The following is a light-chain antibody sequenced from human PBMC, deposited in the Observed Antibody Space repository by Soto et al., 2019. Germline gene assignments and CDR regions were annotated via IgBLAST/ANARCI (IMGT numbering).Light chain of an antibody. V-gene: IGKV3-20*01. J-gene: IGKJ5*01. CDR3: QQYCSSPTSIT. Sequence: EIVLTQSPGTLSLSPGERATLSCRASQSVSSTYLAWYQHKPGQAPRLLIYGASSKATSIPDKFSGSGSGTDFTLTISRLEHQDFAVYYYQQYCSSPTSITFGQGTRLEIK. CDR2: GAS. CDR1: QSVSSTY.